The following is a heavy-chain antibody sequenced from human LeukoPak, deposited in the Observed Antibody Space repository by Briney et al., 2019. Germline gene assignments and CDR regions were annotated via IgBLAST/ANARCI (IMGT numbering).Heavy chain of an antibody. J-gene: IGHJ4*02. CDR1: GGSISSGDYY. D-gene: IGHD3-22*01. Sequence: PSETLSLTCTVSGGSISSGDYYWSWIRQPPGKGLEWIGYVYYSGSTYYNPSLKSRVTISVDTSKNQFSLKLSSVTAADTAVYYCARYYYYDSSGDYWGQGTLVTVSS. CDR2: VYYSGST. CDR3: ARYYYYDSSGDY. V-gene: IGHV4-30-4*01.